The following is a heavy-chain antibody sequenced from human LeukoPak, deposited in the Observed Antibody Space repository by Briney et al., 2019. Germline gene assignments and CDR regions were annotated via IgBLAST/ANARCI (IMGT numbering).Heavy chain of an antibody. D-gene: IGHD5-18*01. CDR2: IIPIFGTA. CDR3: ARGYTRGGEYFDY. J-gene: IGHJ4*02. CDR1: GGTFTSYA. Sequence: SVKVSCKASGGTFTSYAISWVRQAPGQGLEWMGGIIPIFGTANYAQKFQGRVTITSDKSTSKAYMELSSLRSEDTAVYYCARGYTRGGEYFDYWGQGTLVTVSS. V-gene: IGHV1-69*06.